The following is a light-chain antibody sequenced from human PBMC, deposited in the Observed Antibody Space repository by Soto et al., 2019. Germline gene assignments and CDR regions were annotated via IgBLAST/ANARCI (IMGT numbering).Light chain of an antibody. Sequence: DIVMTQSPLSLPVTPGEPASISCRSSQSLLHSNGYNYLDWYLQKPGQSPQLLIYLGSNRASGVPDGFSGSGSGTDFTLKISRVEADDVGVYYCMQALQTPYTFGQGTKLEIK. J-gene: IGKJ2*01. CDR2: LGS. CDR3: MQALQTPYT. V-gene: IGKV2-28*01. CDR1: QSLLHSNGYNY.